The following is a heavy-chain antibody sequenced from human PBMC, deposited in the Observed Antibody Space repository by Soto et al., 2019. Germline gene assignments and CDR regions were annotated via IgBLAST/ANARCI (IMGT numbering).Heavy chain of an antibody. CDR3: ASGRVVVPAAHHMDV. CDR1: GFTFSSYW. J-gene: IGHJ6*03. D-gene: IGHD2-2*01. Sequence: QPGGSLRLSCAASGFTFSSYWMSWVRQAPGKGLEWVANIKQDGSEKYYVDSVKGRFTISRDNAKNSLYLQMNSLRAEDTAVYYCASGRVVVPAAHHMDVWGKGTTVTVSS. CDR2: IKQDGSEK. V-gene: IGHV3-7*01.